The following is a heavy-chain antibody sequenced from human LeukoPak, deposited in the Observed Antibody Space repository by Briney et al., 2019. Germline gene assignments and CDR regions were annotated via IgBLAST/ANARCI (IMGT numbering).Heavy chain of an antibody. J-gene: IGHJ5*02. Sequence: SETLSLTCTVSGGSISSYYWSWIRQPAGKGLEWIGRIYTSGSTNYNPSLKSRVTMSVDTSKNQFSLKLSSVTAADTVVYYCAISPRRVDVFDPWGQGTLVTVSS. CDR1: GGSISSYY. CDR2: IYTSGST. CDR3: AISPRRVDVFDP. V-gene: IGHV4-4*07. D-gene: IGHD2-15*01.